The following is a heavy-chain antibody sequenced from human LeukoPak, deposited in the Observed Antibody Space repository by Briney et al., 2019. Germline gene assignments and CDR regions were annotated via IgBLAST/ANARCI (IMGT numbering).Heavy chain of an antibody. CDR1: GGSINSYY. V-gene: IGHV4-4*07. CDR2: IYVSGTT. J-gene: IGHJ3*02. CDR3: ARAFCGGDCTPGGAFDI. Sequence: SETLSLTCRVSGGSINSYYWSWVRQPAGKAPEWIGRIYVSGTTSYNPSLSSRVTMSLGTSKNQFSLRLNSVTAADTAVYYCARAFCGGDCTPGGAFDIWGQGTMVTVSS. D-gene: IGHD2-21*02.